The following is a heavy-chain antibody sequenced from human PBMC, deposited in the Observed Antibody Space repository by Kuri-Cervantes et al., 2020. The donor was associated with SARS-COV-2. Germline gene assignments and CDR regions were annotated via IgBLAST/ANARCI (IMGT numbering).Heavy chain of an antibody. D-gene: IGHD1-26*01. V-gene: IGHV3-23*01. CDR3: AKVGLAFDY. CDR1: GFTFSSFA. J-gene: IGHJ4*02. Sequence: GGSLRLSCAASGFTFSSFAMSWVRQAPGKGLEWVSSISGSGVGTYYTDSVKGRFTISRDNSKNTLYLQMNSLRAEDSALYFCAKVGLAFDYWGQGTLVTVS. CDR2: ISGSGVGT.